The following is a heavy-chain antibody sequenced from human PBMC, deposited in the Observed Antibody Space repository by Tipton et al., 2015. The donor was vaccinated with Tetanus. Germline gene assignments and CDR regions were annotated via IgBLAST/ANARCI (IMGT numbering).Heavy chain of an antibody. J-gene: IGHJ6*02. CDR2: IWYDGSNK. V-gene: IGHV3-33*01. D-gene: IGHD6-13*01. CDR1: GFTFSSYG. Sequence: SLRLSCAASGFTFSSYGMHWVRQAPGKGLEWVAVIWYDGSNKYYADSVKGRFTISRDNSKNTLYLQMNSLRAEDTAVYYCARSEHIAAEGAYGMDVWGQGTTVTVSS. CDR3: ARSEHIAAEGAYGMDV.